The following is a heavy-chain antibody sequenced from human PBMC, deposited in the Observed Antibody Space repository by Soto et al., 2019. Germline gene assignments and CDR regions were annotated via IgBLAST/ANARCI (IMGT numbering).Heavy chain of an antibody. D-gene: IGHD5-12*01. CDR2: IWYDGSNK. CDR3: ALMEGGYRY. V-gene: IGHV3-33*01. CDR1: GFTFSSYG. J-gene: IGHJ4*02. Sequence: QVQLVESGGGVVQPGRSLRLSCAASGFTFSSYGMHWVRQAPGKGLEWVAVIWYDGSNKYYADSVKGRFTISRDNSKKTLYLQMNSLRAEDTAVYYCALMEGGYRYWGQGTLVTVSS.